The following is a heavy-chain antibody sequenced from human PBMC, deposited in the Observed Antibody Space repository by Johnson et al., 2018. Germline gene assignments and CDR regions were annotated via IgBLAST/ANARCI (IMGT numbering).Heavy chain of an antibody. D-gene: IGHD1-26*01. Sequence: QVQLVESGAEVKKPGSSVKVSCKASGGTFSNFAFSWVRQAPGQGLEWMGGIIPIFGTANYAQKFQGRVTITADETTSTAYMELSSLRYEDTDGYYCASDFGHRGSPFQHWGQGTLVTVSS. CDR3: ASDFGHRGSPFQH. CDR2: IIPIFGTA. CDR1: GGTFSNFA. J-gene: IGHJ1*01. V-gene: IGHV1-69*01.